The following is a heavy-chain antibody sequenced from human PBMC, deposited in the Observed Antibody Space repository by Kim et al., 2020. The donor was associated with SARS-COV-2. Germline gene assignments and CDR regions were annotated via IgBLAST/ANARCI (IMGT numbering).Heavy chain of an antibody. D-gene: IGHD3-16*01. CDR1: GGSLSGSY. CDR3: ARRFRILLGAHFDY. J-gene: IGHJ4*02. V-gene: IGHV4-34*01. CDR2: INHSGNT. Sequence: PSETLSLTCAVSGGSLSGSYWSWIRQPPGKGLEWIGEINHSGNTNYNPSLKSRVTVSVDRTKNQFSLKLTSVTAADTAIYYCARRFRILLGAHFDYWGQGTLVTVSS.